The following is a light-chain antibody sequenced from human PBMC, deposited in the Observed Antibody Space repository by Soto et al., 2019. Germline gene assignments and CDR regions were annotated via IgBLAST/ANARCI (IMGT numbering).Light chain of an antibody. Sequence: EIQMTQSPSTLPASVGDRATISCRASQSVSSWLAWYQQKPGQAPNLLIYEASTLQCGVPARFSGSGSGTEFTLTISSLQSDDSATYYCQQYNSYECTFGQGTKVDIK. CDR3: QQYNSYECT. CDR2: EAS. J-gene: IGKJ1*01. CDR1: QSVSSW. V-gene: IGKV1-5*03.